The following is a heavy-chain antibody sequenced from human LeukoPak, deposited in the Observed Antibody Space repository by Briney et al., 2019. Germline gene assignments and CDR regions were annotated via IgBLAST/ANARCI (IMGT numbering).Heavy chain of an antibody. D-gene: IGHD6-19*01. CDR2: INPNSGGT. V-gene: IGHV1-2*06. CDR1: GYTFTGYY. Sequence: ASVKVSCKASGYTFTGYYMHWVRQAPGQGLEWMGRINPNSGGTNYAQKFQGRVTITRDTSISTAYMELSRLRSDDTAVYYCARERLEQWLHAPNDYWGQGTLVTVSS. CDR3: ARERLEQWLHAPNDY. J-gene: IGHJ4*02.